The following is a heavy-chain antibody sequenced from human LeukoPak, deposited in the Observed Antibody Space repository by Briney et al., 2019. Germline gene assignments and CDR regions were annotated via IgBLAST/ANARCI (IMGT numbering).Heavy chain of an antibody. D-gene: IGHD1-26*01. CDR1: GYSFTSYW. CDR2: IYPGDSDT. CDR3: ARSRNSGSYFHDAFDI. Sequence: GESLKISCKGSGYSFTSYWIGWVRQMPGKGLEWMGIIYPGDSDTRYSPSFQGQATISADKSISTAYLQWSSLKASDTAMYYCARSRNSGSYFHDAFDIWGQGTMVTVSS. J-gene: IGHJ3*02. V-gene: IGHV5-51*01.